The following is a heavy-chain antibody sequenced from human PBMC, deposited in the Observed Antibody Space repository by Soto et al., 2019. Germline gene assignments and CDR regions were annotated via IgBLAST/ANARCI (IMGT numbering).Heavy chain of an antibody. CDR3: VRQSGGDFDY. D-gene: IGHD2-8*02. J-gene: IGHJ4*02. V-gene: IGHV3-13*01. CDR2: ITPTGDT. Sequence: EVQLVESGGGLVQPGGSLRLSCAASGFTFSNYDMHWVRQGTGKGLEWASSITPTGDTYYPGSVRGRFTISREDAKNSLYLQMNSLRVEDTAVYYCVRQSGGDFDYWGQGTLVTASS. CDR1: GFTFSNYD.